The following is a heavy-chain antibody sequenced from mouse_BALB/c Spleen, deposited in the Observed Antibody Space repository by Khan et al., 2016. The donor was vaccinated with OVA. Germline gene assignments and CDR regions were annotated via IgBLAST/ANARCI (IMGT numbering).Heavy chain of an antibody. CDR3: ARVAGK. V-gene: IGHV14-3*02. CDR1: DLNFKDTY. CDR2: IDPPNGNT. Sequence: VQLQQSGAELVKSGATVKLSCTASDLNFKDTYMHCLKQWPEQGLEWIGRIDPPNGNTKYDPKFQGKATITADTSSNTAYLQLRSLTAEDAAGYRWARVAGKWGQGTTVTVAS. D-gene: IGHD1-1*02. J-gene: IGHJ2*01.